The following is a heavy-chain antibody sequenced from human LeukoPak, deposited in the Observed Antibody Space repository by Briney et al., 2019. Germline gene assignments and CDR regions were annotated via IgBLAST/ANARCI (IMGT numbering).Heavy chain of an antibody. V-gene: IGHV4-39*07. CDR3: ARAESGSYLXXY. D-gene: IGHD1-26*01. Sequence: SETLSLTCTVSGGSITSSSYYWGWIRQPPGKGLEWIGSIFYSGSTYYKSSLKSRVTISVDTSKNQFSLKLSSVTAADTAVYYCARAESGSYLXXYWGXGTLVTVSS. CDR1: GGSITSSSYY. CDR2: IFYSGST. J-gene: IGHJ4*02.